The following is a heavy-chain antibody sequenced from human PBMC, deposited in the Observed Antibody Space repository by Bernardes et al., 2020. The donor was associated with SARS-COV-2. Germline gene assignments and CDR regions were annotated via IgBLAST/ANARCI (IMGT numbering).Heavy chain of an antibody. Sequence: GGSLRLSCAASGFRFSDFYMSWIRQAPGRGLEWLSYISSSGSTIYDADSVQGRFTTSRDNAKNSLYLQMNSLRAEDTAVYYCARVDYYGAAINAFDIWGQGTMVTVSS. V-gene: IGHV3-11*01. D-gene: IGHD3-10*01. CDR1: GFRFSDFY. J-gene: IGHJ3*02. CDR3: ARVDYYGAAINAFDI. CDR2: ISSSGSTI.